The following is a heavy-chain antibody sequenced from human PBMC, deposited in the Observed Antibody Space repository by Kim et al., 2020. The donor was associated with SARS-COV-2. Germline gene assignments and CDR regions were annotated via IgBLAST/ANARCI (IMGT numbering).Heavy chain of an antibody. CDR3: VRDWGQGSTNFRFDY. Sequence: ASVKVSCKASGYTFTSYYINWVRQAPGQGLEWMGIINPSSGVTTYEQSFQGRVTMTRDTSTSTVYMELSSLRSEDTAVYYCVRDWGQGSTNFRFDYWGQGTMVTVSS. CDR1: GYTFTSYY. CDR2: INPSSGVT. V-gene: IGHV1-46*01. J-gene: IGHJ4*02. D-gene: IGHD3-16*01.